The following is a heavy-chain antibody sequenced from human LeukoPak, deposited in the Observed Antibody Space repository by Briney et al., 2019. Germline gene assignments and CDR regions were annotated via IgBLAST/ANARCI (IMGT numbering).Heavy chain of an antibody. CDR2: IYYSGST. CDR3: ARRLVGATAPFDY. Sequence: KTSETLSLTCTVSGGSISSSSYYWGWIRQPPGKGLEWIGSIYYSGSTYYNPSLKSRVTISVDTPKNQFSLKLSSVTAADTAVYYCARRLVGATAPFDYWGQGTLVTVSS. J-gene: IGHJ4*02. CDR1: GGSISSSSYY. V-gene: IGHV4-39*01. D-gene: IGHD1-26*01.